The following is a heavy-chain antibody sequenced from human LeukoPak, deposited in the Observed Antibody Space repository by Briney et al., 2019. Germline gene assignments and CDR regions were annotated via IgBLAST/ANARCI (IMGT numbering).Heavy chain of an antibody. J-gene: IGHJ6*03. Sequence: SETLSLTCAVHGGSFSGYYWTWIRQTPEKGLEWIGEMNSSGSTSYNPSLKSRVTLSVDTSKNQFSLKLSSVTAADTAVFYCARGRQDVTMIVVVMTAVSDYVDVWGKGTTVTVS. V-gene: IGHV4-34*01. D-gene: IGHD3-22*01. CDR1: GGSFSGYY. CDR2: MNSSGST. CDR3: ARGRQDVTMIVVVMTAVSDYVDV.